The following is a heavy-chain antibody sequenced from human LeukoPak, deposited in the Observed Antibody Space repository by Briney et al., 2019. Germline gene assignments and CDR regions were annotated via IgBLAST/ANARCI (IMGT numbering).Heavy chain of an antibody. Sequence: PGGSLRLSCAASGFTFSSYAMSWVRQAPGKGLEWVAVISYDGSNKYYADSVKGRFTISRDDSKNTLYVQMNSLRAEDTAVYYCARESRIQLWLLDYWGQGTLVTVSS. CDR1: GFTFSSYA. V-gene: IGHV3-30-3*01. CDR3: ARESRIQLWLLDY. D-gene: IGHD5-18*01. CDR2: ISYDGSNK. J-gene: IGHJ4*02.